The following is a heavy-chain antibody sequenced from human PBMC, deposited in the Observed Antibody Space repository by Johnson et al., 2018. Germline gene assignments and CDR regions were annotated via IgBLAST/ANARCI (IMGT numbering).Heavy chain of an antibody. D-gene: IGHD1-26*01. CDR2: ISYDGSIE. Sequence: VQLVQSGGGVVQPGRSLRLSCAASGFTFSNSGMHWVRQAPGKGLEWVAFISYDGSIEYYADSVKGRFTISRDNSKNMLYLQMNSLRAEDTAVFYCSREHRGGASNVARFQHWGQGTLVTVAS. J-gene: IGHJ1*01. V-gene: IGHV3-30*03. CDR3: SREHRGGASNVARFQH. CDR1: GFTFSNSG.